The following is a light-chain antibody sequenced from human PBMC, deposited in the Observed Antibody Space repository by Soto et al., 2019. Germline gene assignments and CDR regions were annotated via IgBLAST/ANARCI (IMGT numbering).Light chain of an antibody. CDR1: QSVSSY. V-gene: IGKV3-11*01. CDR3: QHRSNWLA. Sequence: EIVLTQSPGTLSLSPGERGTLSCRASQSVSSYLAWYQQKPGQAPRLLIYDASNRATGIPARFSGSGSGTDFTLNITSLEPEDFAVYYCQHRSNWLAFGGGTKVDIK. J-gene: IGKJ4*01. CDR2: DAS.